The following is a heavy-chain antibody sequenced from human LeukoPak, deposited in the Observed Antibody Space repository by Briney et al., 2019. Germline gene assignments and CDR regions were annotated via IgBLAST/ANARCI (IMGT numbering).Heavy chain of an antibody. CDR3: TRRGDF. CDR2: IYYSGST. Sequence: PSETLSLTCAVHGGSFSGYYWSWIRQPPGKGLEWIGSIYYSGSTNYNPSLKSRVTISADTSKNQFSLKLSSVTAADTAVYFCTRRGDFWGQGTLVTVSS. D-gene: IGHD3-10*01. CDR1: GGSFSGYY. J-gene: IGHJ4*02. V-gene: IGHV4-34*01.